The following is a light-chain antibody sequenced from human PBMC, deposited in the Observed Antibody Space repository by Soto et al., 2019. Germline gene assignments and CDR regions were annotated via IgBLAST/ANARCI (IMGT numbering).Light chain of an antibody. Sequence: DIQMTQSPSTLSASLGARVTITCRASQSISSGLAWYQQKPGKAPKVLIYDASSLQSGVPSRFSGSGSGTEFTLTISSLQPEDFATYYCLQDYNYPITFGQGTRLEIK. J-gene: IGKJ5*01. CDR3: LQDYNYPIT. CDR1: QSISSG. V-gene: IGKV1-5*01. CDR2: DAS.